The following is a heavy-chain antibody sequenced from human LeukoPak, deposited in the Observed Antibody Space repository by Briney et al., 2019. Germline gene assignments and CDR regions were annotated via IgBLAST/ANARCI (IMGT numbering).Heavy chain of an antibody. Sequence: ASVKASCKASGYTFTSYDINWVRQATGQGLEWMGWMNPNSGNTGYAQKFQGRVTMTRNTSISTAYMELSSLRSEDTAVYYCARGGGAAAQYYYYMDVWGKGTTVTVSS. CDR3: ARGGGAAAQYYYYMDV. CDR1: GYTFTSYD. J-gene: IGHJ6*03. V-gene: IGHV1-8*01. D-gene: IGHD2-2*01. CDR2: MNPNSGNT.